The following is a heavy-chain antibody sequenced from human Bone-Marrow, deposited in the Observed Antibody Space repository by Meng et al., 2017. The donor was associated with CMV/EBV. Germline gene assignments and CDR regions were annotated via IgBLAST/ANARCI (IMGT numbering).Heavy chain of an antibody. CDR3: ARGPKQLKPPRFDY. CDR1: GYTFNSDY. D-gene: IGHD5-24*01. CDR2: INPSDAST. J-gene: IGHJ4*02. V-gene: IGHV1-46*02. Sequence: SGYTFNSDYRQWVRQAPGQGLEWMGVINPSDASTSYPRKFQGRVTMTRDTSTTTVHMEMAGLRSEDTAMYYCARGPKQLKPPRFDYWGQGTLVTVSS.